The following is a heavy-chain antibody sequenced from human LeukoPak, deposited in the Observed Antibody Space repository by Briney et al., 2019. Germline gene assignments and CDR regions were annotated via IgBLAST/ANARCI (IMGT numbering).Heavy chain of an antibody. Sequence: VSVKVSCKASGYTFTSYDINWVRQATGQGLEWMGWTNPNSGNTGYAQKFQGRVTMTRNTSISTAYMELSSLRSEDTAVYYCAREGYGDYCGGMDVWGEGTTVTVSS. D-gene: IGHD4-17*01. V-gene: IGHV1-8*01. J-gene: IGHJ6*04. CDR3: AREGYGDYCGGMDV. CDR1: GYTFTSYD. CDR2: TNPNSGNT.